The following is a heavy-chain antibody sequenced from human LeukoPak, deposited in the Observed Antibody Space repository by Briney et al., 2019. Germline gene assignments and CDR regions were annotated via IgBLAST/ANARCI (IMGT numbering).Heavy chain of an antibody. CDR1: GGSISSGGYY. D-gene: IGHD1-7*01. CDR3: ARDLTGTTPRFDP. CDR2: IYYSGST. Sequence: PSETLSLTCTVSGGSISSGGYYWSWIRQHPGKGLEWIGYIYYSGSTYYNPSLKSRVTISVDTSKNQFSLKLSSVTAADTAVYYCARDLTGTTPRFDPWGQGTLVTVSS. V-gene: IGHV4-31*03. J-gene: IGHJ5*02.